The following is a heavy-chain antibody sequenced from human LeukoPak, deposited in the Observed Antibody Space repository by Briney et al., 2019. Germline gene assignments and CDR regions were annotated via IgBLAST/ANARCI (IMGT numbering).Heavy chain of an antibody. Sequence: GGSLRLSCAASGFTFSDYYMSWIRQAPGKGLEWVSYISSSGSTIYYADSVKGRFTISRDNAKNSLYLQMNSLRAEDTAVYYCARVNAEYSGYDHYVDYWGQGTLVTVSS. V-gene: IGHV3-11*01. J-gene: IGHJ4*02. CDR2: ISSSGSTI. D-gene: IGHD5-12*01. CDR1: GFTFSDYY. CDR3: ARVNAEYSGYDHYVDY.